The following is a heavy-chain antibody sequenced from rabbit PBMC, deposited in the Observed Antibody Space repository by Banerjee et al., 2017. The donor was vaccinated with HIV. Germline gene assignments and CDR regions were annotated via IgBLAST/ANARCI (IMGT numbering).Heavy chain of an antibody. CDR2: IHVGGSGSS. V-gene: IGHV1S40*01. Sequence: QSLEESGGDLVKPGASLTLTCTASGFSFSSSYYMCWVRQAPGKGLEWIACIHVGGSGSSYYASWAKGRFTISKSSSTTVTLQMTSLTAADTATYFCAREGNGFDLWGPGTLVTVS. J-gene: IGHJ2*01. CDR1: GFSFSSSYY. CDR3: AREGNGFDL.